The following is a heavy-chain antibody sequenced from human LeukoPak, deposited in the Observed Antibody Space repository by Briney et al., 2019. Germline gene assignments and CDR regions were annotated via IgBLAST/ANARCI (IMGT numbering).Heavy chain of an antibody. V-gene: IGHV3-30*02. CDR1: GFSFSNYG. J-gene: IGHJ4*02. Sequence: QSGGSLRLSCLASGFSFSNYGTHWVRQAPGKGLEWVTFMQYDGSDKFYADSVKGRFTISRDNAKNSLYPQMNSLRAEDTAVYYCARDHHYDILTGYYNVGYWGQGTLVTVSS. CDR3: ARDHHYDILTGYYNVGY. CDR2: MQYDGSDK. D-gene: IGHD3-9*01.